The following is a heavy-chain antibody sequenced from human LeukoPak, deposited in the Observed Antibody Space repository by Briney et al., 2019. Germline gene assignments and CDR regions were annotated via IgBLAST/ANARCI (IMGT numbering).Heavy chain of an antibody. V-gene: IGHV3-9*01. CDR1: GFSFEDYA. CDR3: AKAVYGDFQSTVDY. J-gene: IGHJ4*02. CDR2: VSWNSGNV. Sequence: GGSLRLSCAASGFSFEDYAMHWVRQPPGKGLEWVSGVSWNSGNVGYADSVKGRFTISRDNAKNFLYLQMSSLRAENTALYYCAKAVYGDFQSTVDYWGRGTLVTVSS. D-gene: IGHD4-17*01.